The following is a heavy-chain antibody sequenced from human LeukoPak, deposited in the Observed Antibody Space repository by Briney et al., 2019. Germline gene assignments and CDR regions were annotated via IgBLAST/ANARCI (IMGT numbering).Heavy chain of an antibody. CDR3: ASVDTSILYSYGMDV. CDR2: IKQDGSEK. V-gene: IGHV3-7*01. J-gene: IGHJ6*02. D-gene: IGHD5-18*01. CDR1: GFTFSSYW. Sequence: GGSLRLACAASGFTFSSYWMSWVRQAPGKGLGWVANIKQDGSEKYYVDSVKGRFTISRDNAKNLLYLQMNSLRAEDTAVYYCASVDTSILYSYGMDVWGQGTTVTVSS.